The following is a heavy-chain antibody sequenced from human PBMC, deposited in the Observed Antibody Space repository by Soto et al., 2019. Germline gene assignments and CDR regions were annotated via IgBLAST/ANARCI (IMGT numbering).Heavy chain of an antibody. CDR2: INHSGST. CDR3: ATATYYYDSSGFPNY. V-gene: IGHV4-34*01. J-gene: IGHJ4*02. D-gene: IGHD3-22*01. CDR1: GGSFSGYY. Sequence: PSETLSLTCAVYGGSFSGYYWSWIRQPPGKGLEWIGEINHSGSTNYNPSLKSRVTISVDTSKNQFSLKLSSVTAADTAVYYCATATYYYDSSGFPNYWGQGTLVTVS.